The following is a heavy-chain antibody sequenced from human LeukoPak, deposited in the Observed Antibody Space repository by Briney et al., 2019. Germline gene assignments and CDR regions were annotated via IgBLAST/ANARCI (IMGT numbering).Heavy chain of an antibody. D-gene: IGHD6-13*01. CDR2: IYYSGST. J-gene: IGHJ4*02. V-gene: IGHV4-30-4*08. CDR3: ARVTSSSWDPFFDY. CDR1: GGSISSGDYY. Sequence: SETLSLTCTVSGGSISSGDYYCSWIRQPPGKGLEWIGYIYYSGSTYYNPSLKSRVTISVDTSKNQFSLKLSSVTAADTAVYYCARVTSSSWDPFFDYWGQGTLVTVSS.